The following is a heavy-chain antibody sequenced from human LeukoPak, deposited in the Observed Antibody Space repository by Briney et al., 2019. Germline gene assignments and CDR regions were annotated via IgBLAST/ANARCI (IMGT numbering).Heavy chain of an antibody. J-gene: IGHJ4*02. CDR1: GYTFTGYY. D-gene: IGHD3-22*01. V-gene: IGHV1-2*02. CDR2: INPNSGGT. CDR3: ARVSYITMIAASTPNEGVY. Sequence: GASVKVSCKASGYTFTGYYMHWVRQAPGQGLEWMGWINPNSGGTNYAQKFQGRVTMTRDTSISTAYMELSRLRSDDTAVYYCARVSYITMIAASTPNEGVYWCQGTLVTVSS.